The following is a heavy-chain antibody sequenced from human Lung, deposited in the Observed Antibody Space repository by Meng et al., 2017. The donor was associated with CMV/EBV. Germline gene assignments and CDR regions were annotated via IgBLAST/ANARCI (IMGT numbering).Heavy chain of an antibody. CDR3: ARGGTVVPAAIRGRGWFDP. CDR2: IIPILGIA. Sequence: XVXVSXXASGGTFSSYAISWVRQAPGQGLEWMGGIIPILGIANYAQKFQGRVTITADKSTSTAYMELSSLRSEDTAVYYCARGGTVVPAAIRGRGWFDPWGQGXLVTVSS. J-gene: IGHJ5*02. D-gene: IGHD2-2*02. V-gene: IGHV1-69*10. CDR1: GGTFSSYA.